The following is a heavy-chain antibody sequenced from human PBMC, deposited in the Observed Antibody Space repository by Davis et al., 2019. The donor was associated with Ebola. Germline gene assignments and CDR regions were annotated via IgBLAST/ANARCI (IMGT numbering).Heavy chain of an antibody. CDR1: GVTFDNYG. Sequence: SVKVSCKASGVTFDNYGINWVRQAPGQGYQWLGRIIPMIGSSNYAQKFQGRVTMTADKSTNTAYMELSSLTSDDTDTYYCATKVGGAYNYWAPTFDYWGHGTLVTVSS. CDR3: ATKVGGAYNYWAPTFDY. D-gene: IGHD5-24*01. J-gene: IGHJ4*01. V-gene: IGHV1-69*04. CDR2: IIPMIGSS.